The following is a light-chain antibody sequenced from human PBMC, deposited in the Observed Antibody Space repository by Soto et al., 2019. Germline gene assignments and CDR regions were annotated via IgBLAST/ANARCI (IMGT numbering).Light chain of an antibody. J-gene: IGKJ1*01. CDR1: QSLLHTNGYYY. CDR2: LGS. V-gene: IGKV2-28*01. Sequence: DIVMTQSPLSLPVAPGEPASISCRSSQSLLHTNGYYYLHWYLQKPGQSPQLLIYLGSDRASGVPDRFSGSESGTDFTLRISRVEAEDVGVYYCMQTLQTPWTFGQGTMVEIK. CDR3: MQTLQTPWT.